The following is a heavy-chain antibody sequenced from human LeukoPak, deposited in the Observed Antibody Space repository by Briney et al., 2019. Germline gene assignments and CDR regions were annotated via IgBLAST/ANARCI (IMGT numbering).Heavy chain of an antibody. CDR2: XSGST. V-gene: IGHV4-61*02. CDR3: AREKRPRSYYDSSGYYDY. Sequence: XSGSTNYNPSLKSRVTISVDTSKNQFSLKLSSVTAADTAVYYCAREKRPRSYYDSSGYYDYWGQGTLVTVSS. D-gene: IGHD3-22*01. J-gene: IGHJ4*02.